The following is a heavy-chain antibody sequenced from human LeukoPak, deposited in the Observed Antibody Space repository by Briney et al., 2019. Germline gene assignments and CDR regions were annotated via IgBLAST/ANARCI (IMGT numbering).Heavy chain of an antibody. V-gene: IGHV4-38-2*02. D-gene: IGHD3-9*01. CDR2: IYHSGST. J-gene: IGHJ5*02. CDR3: AGGLLDILTGSGWFDP. CDR1: GYSISSGYY. Sequence: SETLSLTCTVSGYSISSGYYWGWIRQPPGKGLEWIGSIYHSGSTYYNPSLKSRVTISVDTSKNQFSLKLSSVTAADTAVYYCAGGLLDILTGSGWFDPWGQGTLVTVSS.